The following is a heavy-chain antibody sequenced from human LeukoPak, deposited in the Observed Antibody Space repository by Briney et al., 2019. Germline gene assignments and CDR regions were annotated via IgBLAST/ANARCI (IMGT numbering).Heavy chain of an antibody. CDR1: GFTFDDYA. V-gene: IGHV3-9*01. Sequence: GGSLRLSCAASGFTFDDYAIHWVRQAPGKGLEWVSGISWNSASIDYADSVKGRFTISRDTAKNSLYLQMNSLRAEDTALYYCAKGPNSSGWSGWFDPWGQGTLVTVSS. CDR2: ISWNSASI. J-gene: IGHJ5*02. CDR3: AKGPNSSGWSGWFDP. D-gene: IGHD6-19*01.